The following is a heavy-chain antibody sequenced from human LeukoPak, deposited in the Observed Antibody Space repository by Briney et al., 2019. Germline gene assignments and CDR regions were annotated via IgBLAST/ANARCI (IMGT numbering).Heavy chain of an antibody. CDR3: GLAGY. D-gene: IGHD2-21*01. J-gene: IGHJ4*02. CDR2: ISYDGSNK. Sequence: GGSLRLSCAASGFTFSSYAMHWVRQAPGKGLEWVAVISYDGSNKYYADSVKGRFTISRDNSKNTLYLQMNSLRAEDTAVYYCGLAGYWGQGTLVTASS. V-gene: IGHV3-30*04. CDR1: GFTFSSYA.